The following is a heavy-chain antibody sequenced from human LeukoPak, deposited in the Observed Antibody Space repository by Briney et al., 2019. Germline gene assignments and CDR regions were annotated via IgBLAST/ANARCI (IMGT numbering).Heavy chain of an antibody. Sequence: GGSLRLSCAASGFTFSTSSFNWVCQAPGKGLEWISYISTSSTINYADSVRGRFTISRDNAKSSLSLQMNSLRAEDTAVYYCARDLDYGGRGLDSWGQGTLVIVSS. J-gene: IGHJ4*02. CDR3: ARDLDYGGRGLDS. V-gene: IGHV3-48*04. CDR1: GFTFSTSS. CDR2: ISTSSTI. D-gene: IGHD4-23*01.